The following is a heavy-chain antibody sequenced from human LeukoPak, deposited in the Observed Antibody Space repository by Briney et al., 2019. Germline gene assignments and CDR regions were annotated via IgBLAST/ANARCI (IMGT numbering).Heavy chain of an antibody. CDR2: VTWNAGST. CDR1: GFTFDDYG. CDR3: ATSLETGFGAFDM. J-gene: IGHJ3*02. Sequence: PGGSLRLSCAASGFTFDDYGMAWVRQAPGKGLEWVSGVTWNAGSTGYADSVKGRFTISRDNSKNTLYVQMNSLRAEDTALYYCATSLETGFGAFDMWGQGTMVTVSS. D-gene: IGHD1-1*01. V-gene: IGHV3-20*04.